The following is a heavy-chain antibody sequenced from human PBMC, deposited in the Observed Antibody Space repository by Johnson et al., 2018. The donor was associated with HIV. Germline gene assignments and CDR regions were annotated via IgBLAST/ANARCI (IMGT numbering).Heavy chain of an antibody. V-gene: IGHV3-7*01. J-gene: IGHJ3*02. CDR2: IKQDGSEK. Sequence: VQLVESGGGVVRPGGSLRLSCAASGFTFDDYGMSWVRQAPGKGLEWVANIKQDGSEKYYVDSVKGRFTISRDNAKNSLYLQMNSLRAEDTAVYYCARFSSGFAFDIWGQGTMVTVSS. CDR1: GFTFDDYG. CDR3: ARFSSGFAFDI. D-gene: IGHD6-19*01.